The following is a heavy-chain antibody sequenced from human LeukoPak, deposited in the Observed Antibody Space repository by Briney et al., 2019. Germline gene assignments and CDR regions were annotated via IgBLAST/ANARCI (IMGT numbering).Heavy chain of an antibody. Sequence: GGSLRLSCAASGFTFSSYWMSWVRRAPGKGLEWVANIKQDGSEKYYVDSVKGRFTISRDNAKNSLYLQMNSLRAEDTAVYYCARAVTMIVVVIQPYFDYWGQGTLVTVSS. V-gene: IGHV3-7*01. D-gene: IGHD3-22*01. CDR3: ARAVTMIVVVIQPYFDY. J-gene: IGHJ4*02. CDR1: GFTFSSYW. CDR2: IKQDGSEK.